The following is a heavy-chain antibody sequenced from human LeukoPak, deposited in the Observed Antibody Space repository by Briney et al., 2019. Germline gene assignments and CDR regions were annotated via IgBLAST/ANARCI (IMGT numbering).Heavy chain of an antibody. Sequence: SETLSLTCAVSGGSISSSNWWSWVRQSPGKGLEWLGEIYHSGSSGSTNYNPSLKSRVTILLDKSKNQFSLKLSSVTAADTAVYYCARDSGVGPTHYFDCWGQGTLVTVSS. CDR3: ARDSGVGPTHYFDC. CDR1: GGSISSSNW. V-gene: IGHV4-4*02. CDR2: IYHSGSSGST. D-gene: IGHD1-26*01. J-gene: IGHJ4*02.